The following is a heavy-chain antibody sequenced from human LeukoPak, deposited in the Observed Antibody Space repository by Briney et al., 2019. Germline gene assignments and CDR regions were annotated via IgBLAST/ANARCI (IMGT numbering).Heavy chain of an antibody. CDR2: IYYSGST. J-gene: IGHJ4*02. CDR3: ASRTYYYDSSGSTAPKFDY. CDR1: GGSISSYY. D-gene: IGHD3-22*01. V-gene: IGHV4-39*01. Sequence: SETLSLTCTVSGGSISSYYWGWIRQPPGKGLEWIGSIYYSGSTYYNPSLKSRVTISVDTSKNQFSLKLSSVTAADTAVYYCASRTYYYDSSGSTAPKFDYWGQGTLVTVSS.